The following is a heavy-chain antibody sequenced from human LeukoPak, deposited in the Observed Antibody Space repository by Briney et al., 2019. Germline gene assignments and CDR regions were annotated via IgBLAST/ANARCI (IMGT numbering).Heavy chain of an antibody. CDR3: ARVRSGYCTSTSCPREFDY. D-gene: IGHD2-2*01. Sequence: GGSLRLSCAASGFTFSDHYMDWVRQAPGKGLEWVGRTRNKANSYTTEYAASVKGRFTISRDDSKNSLYLQINSLKTEDTAVYYCARVRSGYCTSTSCPREFDYWGQGTLVTVSS. CDR1: GFTFSDHY. J-gene: IGHJ4*02. V-gene: IGHV3-72*01. CDR2: TRNKANSYTT.